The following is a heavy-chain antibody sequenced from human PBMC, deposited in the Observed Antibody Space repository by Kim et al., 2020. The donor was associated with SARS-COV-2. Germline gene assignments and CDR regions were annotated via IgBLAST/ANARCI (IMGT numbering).Heavy chain of an antibody. J-gene: IGHJ6*02. CDR3: AKDLYGSGSGLDV. CDR1: GVTFSSYG. D-gene: IGHD3-10*01. Sequence: GGSLRLSCAASGVTFSSYGMHWVRQAPGKGLEWVAVISYDGSNKYYADSVKGRFTISRDNSKNTLYLQMNSLRAEDTAVYYCAKDLYGSGSGLDVWGQGTTVTVSS. V-gene: IGHV3-30*18. CDR2: ISYDGSNK.